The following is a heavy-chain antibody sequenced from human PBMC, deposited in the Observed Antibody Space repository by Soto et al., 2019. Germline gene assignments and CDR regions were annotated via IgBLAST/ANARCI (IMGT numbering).Heavy chain of an antibody. V-gene: IGHV1-2*04. Sequence: ASVKVSCKASGYTFTTYYMHWVRQAPGQGLEWLGRINPKSGGTSTAQKFQGWVTMTTDTSISTASMELTRLTSDDTAIYYCARGDSTDCSNGVCSFFYNHDMDVWGQGTTVTVSS. CDR2: INPKSGGT. D-gene: IGHD2-8*01. CDR1: GYTFTTYY. J-gene: IGHJ6*02. CDR3: ARGDSTDCSNGVCSFFYNHDMDV.